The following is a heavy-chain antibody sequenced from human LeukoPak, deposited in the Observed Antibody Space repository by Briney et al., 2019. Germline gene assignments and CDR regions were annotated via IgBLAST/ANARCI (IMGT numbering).Heavy chain of an antibody. CDR3: ARGGDNWNYGVWFDP. CDR1: GGSISSSSYY. Sequence: SETLSLTCTVSGGSISSSSYYWGWIRQPPGKGLEWIGSIYYSGSTYYNPSLKSRVTISVDTSKNQFSLKLSSATAADTAVYYCARGGDNWNYGVWFDPWGQGTLVTVSS. CDR2: IYYSGST. V-gene: IGHV4-39*07. D-gene: IGHD1-7*01. J-gene: IGHJ5*02.